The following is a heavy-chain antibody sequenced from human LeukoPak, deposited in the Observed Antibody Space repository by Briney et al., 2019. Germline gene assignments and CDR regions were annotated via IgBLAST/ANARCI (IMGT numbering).Heavy chain of an antibody. Sequence: SETLSLTCTVSGGSISSSSYYWGWIRQPPGKGLEWIGRIYYSGSTYYNPSLKSRVTISVDTSKNQFSLKLSSVTAADTAVYYCARHGRTMYYYGSSGHGRSSFDYWGQGTLVTVSS. V-gene: IGHV4-39*01. D-gene: IGHD3-22*01. CDR1: GGSISSSSYY. CDR2: IYYSGST. J-gene: IGHJ4*02. CDR3: ARHGRTMYYYGSSGHGRSSFDY.